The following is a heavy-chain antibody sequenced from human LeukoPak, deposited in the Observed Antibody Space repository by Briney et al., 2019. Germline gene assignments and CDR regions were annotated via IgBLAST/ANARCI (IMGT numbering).Heavy chain of an antibody. Sequence: ASVKVSCKASGYTFTSYAMHWVRQAPGQRLEWMGWINAGNGNTKYSQKFQGRVTITRDTSASTAYMELSSLRSEDTAVYYCASPTPYYYDSSGWGFDYWGQGTLVTVSS. CDR3: ASPTPYYYDSSGWGFDY. CDR1: GYTFTSYA. CDR2: INAGNGNT. V-gene: IGHV1-3*01. D-gene: IGHD3-22*01. J-gene: IGHJ4*02.